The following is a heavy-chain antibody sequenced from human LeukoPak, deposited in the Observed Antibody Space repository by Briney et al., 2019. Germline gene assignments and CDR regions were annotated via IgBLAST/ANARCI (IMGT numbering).Heavy chain of an antibody. CDR3: ANSGDSDLGIELDY. Sequence: TGGSLRLSCAASGFTFSSYGMHWVRQAPGKGLEWVAVIWYDGSNKYYADSVKGRFTISRDNSKNTLYLQMNSLRAEDTAVYYCANSGDSDLGIELDYWGQGPLVTVSS. J-gene: IGHJ4*02. D-gene: IGHD2-21*02. CDR2: IWYDGSNK. CDR1: GFTFSSYG. V-gene: IGHV3-33*06.